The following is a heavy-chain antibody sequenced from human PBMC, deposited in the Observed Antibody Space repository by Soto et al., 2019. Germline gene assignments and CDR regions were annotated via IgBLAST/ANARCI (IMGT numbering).Heavy chain of an antibody. CDR3: ARLPLVVPAALRGYYYYGMDV. V-gene: IGHV4-34*01. Sequence: PSETLSLTCAVYGGSFSGYYWSWIRQPPGKGLEWIGEINHSGSTNYNPSLKSRVTISVDTSKNQFSLKLSSVTAADTAVYYCARLPLVVPAALRGYYYYGMDVWGQGTTVTSP. CDR1: GGSFSGYY. J-gene: IGHJ6*02. D-gene: IGHD2-2*01. CDR2: INHSGST.